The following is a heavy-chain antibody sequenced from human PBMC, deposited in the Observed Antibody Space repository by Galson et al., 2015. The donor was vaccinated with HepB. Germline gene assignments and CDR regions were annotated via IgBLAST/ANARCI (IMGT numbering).Heavy chain of an antibody. D-gene: IGHD6-13*01. CDR1: GFTFSGPA. J-gene: IGHJ4*02. Sequence: SLRLSCAASGFTFSGPAIHWVRQASGKEPGWVGRIRSNASDYAIAYAASLKGRFTISRDDSKNTAYLHMNSLKTEDTAVYYCLRLGDLSGYSSSWGQGTLVTVSS. CDR3: LRLGDLSGYSSS. V-gene: IGHV3-73*01. CDR2: IRSNASDYAI.